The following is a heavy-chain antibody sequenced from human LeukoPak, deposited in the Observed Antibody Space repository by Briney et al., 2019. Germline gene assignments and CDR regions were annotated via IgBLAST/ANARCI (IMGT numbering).Heavy chain of an antibody. J-gene: IGHJ3*01. CDR3: ARRYCSGGSCYPNDAFDV. CDR1: VYSIRSGYY. CDR2: IYHSGST. D-gene: IGHD2-15*01. V-gene: IGHV4-38-2*01. Sequence: PSETLSLTCAVSVYSIRSGYYWGWIRQPPGKGLEWIGSIYHSGSTYYNPSLKSRVTISVDTSKNQLSLKLSSVTAADTAIYYCARRYCSGGSCYPNDAFDVWGQGTMVTVSS.